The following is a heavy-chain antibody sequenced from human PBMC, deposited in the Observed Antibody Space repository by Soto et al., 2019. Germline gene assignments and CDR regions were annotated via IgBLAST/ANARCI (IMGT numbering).Heavy chain of an antibody. CDR2: IKSQASGGTI. J-gene: IGHJ4*02. V-gene: IGHV3-15*07. CDR1: GITCIYAW. Sequence: PGGSLRLSCAGSGITCIYAWMDWVRQAQGKRLEWVGRIKSQASGGTIDYAAPVKGRFTISRDDSKNTVYLQMDSLKTEDTAVYYCTHLLSLAHPYSYLWGQGTQVTVSS. D-gene: IGHD2-21*01. CDR3: THLLSLAHPYSYL.